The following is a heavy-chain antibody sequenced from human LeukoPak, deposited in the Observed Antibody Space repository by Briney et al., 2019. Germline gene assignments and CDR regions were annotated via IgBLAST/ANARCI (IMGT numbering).Heavy chain of an antibody. CDR2: IYYSGSP. V-gene: IGHV4-59*12. D-gene: IGHD2-15*01. CDR3: AGEYCSGGSCHFDY. Sequence: SETLSLTCTVSGGSISSYYWSWIRQPPGKGLEWIGYIYYSGSPNYNPSLKSRVTISVDTSKNQFSLKLSSVTAADTAVYYCAGEYCSGGSCHFDYWGQGTLVTVSS. J-gene: IGHJ4*02. CDR1: GGSISSYY.